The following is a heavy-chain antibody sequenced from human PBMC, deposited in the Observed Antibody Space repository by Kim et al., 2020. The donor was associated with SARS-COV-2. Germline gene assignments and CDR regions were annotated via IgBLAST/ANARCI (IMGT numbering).Heavy chain of an antibody. CDR2: IKQDGSDK. Sequence: GGSLRLSCTASGFTFSGYWMSWVRQAPGKGLEWVANIKQDGSDKYYVDSVKGRFTISRDNAKNSVYLQMNSLRGEDTAVYYCARDSERSSSWPDVFDCWGEGSLVTASS. CDR3: ARDSERSSSWPDVFDC. V-gene: IGHV3-7*01. J-gene: IGHJ4*02. D-gene: IGHD6-13*01. CDR1: GFTFSGYW.